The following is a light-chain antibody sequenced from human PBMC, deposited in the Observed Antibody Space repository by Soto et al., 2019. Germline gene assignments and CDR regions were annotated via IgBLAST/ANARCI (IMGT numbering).Light chain of an antibody. Sequence: DIVMTQSPDSLAVFLGERATINCKSSQSVLFSSNNKNYLAWYQQKPGQPPKLLIYWASTREVGVPDRFSGSGSGTDFPLTISSVQAEDVAVYYCQQYSSTLLTCGGGTKVEIK. CDR1: QSVLFSSNNKNY. CDR2: WAS. CDR3: QQYSSTLLT. J-gene: IGKJ4*01. V-gene: IGKV4-1*01.